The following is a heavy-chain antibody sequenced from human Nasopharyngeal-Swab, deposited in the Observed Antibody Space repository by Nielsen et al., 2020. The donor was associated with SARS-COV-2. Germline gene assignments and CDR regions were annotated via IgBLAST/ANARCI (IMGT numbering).Heavy chain of an antibody. Sequence: SRDMCLICAVSGGSFSANYWGWIRQPPGKGLEWIGEINHSGSTNYNPSLKSRVTISVDTSKSQFSLKLTSVAAADTSVYYCARGLSGVVPAPILGLGPYYYFYYMDVWGKGTTVTVSS. CDR2: INHSGST. V-gene: IGHV4-34*01. CDR3: ARGLSGVVPAPILGLGPYYYFYYMDV. CDR1: GGSFSANY. J-gene: IGHJ6*03. D-gene: IGHD2-2*01.